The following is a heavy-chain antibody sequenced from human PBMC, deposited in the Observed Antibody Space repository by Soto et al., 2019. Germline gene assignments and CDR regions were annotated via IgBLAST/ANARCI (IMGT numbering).Heavy chain of an antibody. V-gene: IGHV3-11*01. D-gene: IGHD3-3*01. Sequence: QVQLVESGGGLVKPGGSLRLSCAASGFTFSDYYMSWIRQAPRKGQEWVSYISSSGSTIYYADSVKGRFTISRDNAKNSLYLQMNSLRAEDTAVYYCARDEGLWGGNSRNYYYGMDVWGQGTTVTVSS. J-gene: IGHJ6*02. CDR1: GFTFSDYY. CDR2: ISSSGSTI. CDR3: ARDEGLWGGNSRNYYYGMDV.